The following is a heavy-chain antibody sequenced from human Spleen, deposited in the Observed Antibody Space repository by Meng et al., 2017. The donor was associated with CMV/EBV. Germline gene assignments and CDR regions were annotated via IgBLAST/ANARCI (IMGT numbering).Heavy chain of an antibody. D-gene: IGHD3-3*01. CDR3: ARPNDDFWSGYLSI. Sequence: GSLRLSCAVYGGSFSGYYWSWIRQPPGKGLEWIGEINHSGSTNYNPSLKSRVTISVDTSKNQFSLKLSSVTAADTAVYYCARPNDDFWSGYLSIWGQGTTVTVSS. V-gene: IGHV4-34*01. CDR2: INHSGST. CDR1: GGSFSGYY. J-gene: IGHJ6*02.